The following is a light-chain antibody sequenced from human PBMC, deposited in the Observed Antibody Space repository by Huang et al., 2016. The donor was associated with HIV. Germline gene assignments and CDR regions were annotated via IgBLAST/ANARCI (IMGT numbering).Light chain of an antibody. J-gene: IGKJ4*01. Sequence: EIVLTQSPGTLSLSPGERATLSCRASQSVSNYLAGYQQKPGQAPRLLIYGASGRATGVPDRFSGSGSGTDFTLTISRLEPEDFACYYCQQYGGSPLTFGGGIKVETK. V-gene: IGKV3-20*01. CDR3: QQYGGSPLT. CDR2: GAS. CDR1: QSVSNY.